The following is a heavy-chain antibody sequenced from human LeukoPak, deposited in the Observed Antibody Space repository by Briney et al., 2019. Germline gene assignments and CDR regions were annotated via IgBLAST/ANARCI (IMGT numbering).Heavy chain of an antibody. CDR1: GYSFTSYW. Sequence: PGESLKISCKGSGYSFTSYWISWVRQMPGKGLEWMGRIDPSDSYTNYSPSFQGQVTMSADKSITTAYLQWSSLKASDTAMYYCASLARRVYVEYYFDYWGQGTLVTVSS. J-gene: IGHJ4*02. V-gene: IGHV5-10-1*04. D-gene: IGHD2-8*01. CDR2: IDPSDSYT. CDR3: ASLARRVYVEYYFDY.